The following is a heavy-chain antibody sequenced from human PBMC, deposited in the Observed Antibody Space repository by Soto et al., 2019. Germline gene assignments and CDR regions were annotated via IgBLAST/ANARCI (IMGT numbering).Heavy chain of an antibody. CDR1: GFTFGDYA. Sequence: GGSLRLSCTASGFTFGDYAMSWFRQAPGKGLEWVGFIRSKAYGGTTEYAASVKGRFTISRDESKSIAYLQMNSLKTEDTAVYYCTRENIVVPVRDAFDIWGQGTMVTVSS. CDR2: IRSKAYGGTT. J-gene: IGHJ3*02. D-gene: IGHD2-2*01. V-gene: IGHV3-49*03. CDR3: TRENIVVPVRDAFDI.